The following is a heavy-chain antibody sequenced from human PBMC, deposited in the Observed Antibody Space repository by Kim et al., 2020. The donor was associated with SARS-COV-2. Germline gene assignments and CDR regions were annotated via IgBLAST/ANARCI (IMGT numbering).Heavy chain of an antibody. CDR3: ARHRRGYCSGGSCRDQNWFDP. CDR1: GYTFTSYD. D-gene: IGHD2-15*01. CDR2: MNPNSGNT. J-gene: IGHJ5*02. V-gene: IGHV1-8*01. Sequence: ASVKVSCKASGYTFTSYDINWVRQATGQGLEWMGWMNPNSGNTGYAQKFQGRVTMTRNTSISTAYMELSSLRSEDTAVYYCARHRRGYCSGGSCRDQNWFDPWGQGTLVTVSS.